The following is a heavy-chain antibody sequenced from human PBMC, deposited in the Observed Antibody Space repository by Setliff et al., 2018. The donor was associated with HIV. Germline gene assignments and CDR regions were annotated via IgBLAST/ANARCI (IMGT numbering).Heavy chain of an antibody. V-gene: IGHV4-39*01. CDR1: GGSISSTSYY. J-gene: IGHJ4*02. D-gene: IGHD6-19*01. Sequence: SETLSLTCTVSGGSISSTSYYWGWIRQPPGKGLEWIGNIYYSGGTDYHPSLKSRFTISVDTSKYQFSLKLCSVTAADTAVYFCARRFEQWLAFDYWDQGTLVTVSS. CDR3: ARRFEQWLAFDY. CDR2: IYYSGGT.